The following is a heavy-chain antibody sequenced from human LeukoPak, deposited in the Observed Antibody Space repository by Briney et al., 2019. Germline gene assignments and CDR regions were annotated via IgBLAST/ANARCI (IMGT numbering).Heavy chain of an antibody. CDR2: INPNSGGT. V-gene: IGHV1-2*02. J-gene: IGHJ3*02. CDR1: GYTFTGYY. D-gene: IGHD3-22*01. CDR3: ARRVTMIVVEDDAFDI. Sequence: ASVKVSCKASGYTFTGYYMHWVRQAPGQGLEWMGWINPNSGGTNYAQRFQGRVTMTRDTSISTAYMELSRLRSDDTAVYYCARRVTMIVVEDDAFDIWGQGTMVTVSS.